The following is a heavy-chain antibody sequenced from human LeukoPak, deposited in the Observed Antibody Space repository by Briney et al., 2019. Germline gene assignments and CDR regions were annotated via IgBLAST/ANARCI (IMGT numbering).Heavy chain of an antibody. Sequence: TETLSLTCAVSGYSISSGYYWGWMRQPPGKGLEWIGSTYHRGSTYYNPSLKSRVTISVDTSKNQFSLNLSSVTAADTAVYYCAREIRYCSSTSCYGGYGMDVWGKGTTVTVSS. CDR3: AREIRYCSSTSCYGGYGMDV. V-gene: IGHV4-38-2*01. CDR1: GYSISSGYY. CDR2: TYHRGST. D-gene: IGHD2-2*01. J-gene: IGHJ6*04.